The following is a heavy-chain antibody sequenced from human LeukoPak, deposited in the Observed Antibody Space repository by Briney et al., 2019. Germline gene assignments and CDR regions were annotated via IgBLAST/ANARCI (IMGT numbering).Heavy chain of an antibody. J-gene: IGHJ3*02. D-gene: IGHD2-2*02. CDR3: AKDARVVPAPIIPDWAFDI. Sequence: GGSLRLSCAASGFTFSSYAMSWVRQAPGKGLEWVSAISGSGGSTYYADSVKGRFTISRDNPKNTLYLQMNSLRAEDTAVYYCAKDARVVPAPIIPDWAFDIWGQGTMVTVSS. CDR2: ISGSGGST. CDR1: GFTFSSYA. V-gene: IGHV3-23*01.